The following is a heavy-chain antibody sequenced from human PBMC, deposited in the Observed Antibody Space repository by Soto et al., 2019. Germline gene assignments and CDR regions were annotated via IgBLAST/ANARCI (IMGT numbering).Heavy chain of an antibody. CDR2: IIPIFGTA. CDR3: ARRRFGELFYYYGMDV. V-gene: IGHV1-69*06. D-gene: IGHD3-10*01. CDR1: GGTFSSYA. J-gene: IGHJ6*02. Sequence: ASVKVSCKASGGTFSSYAISWVRQAPGQGLEWMGGIIPIFGTANYAQKFQGRVTITADKSTSTAYMELSSLRSEDTAVYYCARRRFGELFYYYGMDVWGRGTTVTVSS.